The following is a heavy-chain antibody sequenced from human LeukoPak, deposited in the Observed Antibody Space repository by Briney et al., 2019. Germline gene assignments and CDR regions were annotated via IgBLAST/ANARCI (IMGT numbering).Heavy chain of an antibody. Sequence: GGALRLSCAASGFTFSSYDMTRVRQAPGRGLEWVSSIRPSGDNTYYGDSVKGRFTISRDNSKNSLYLQMNSLRAEDTALYYCAKGGSGILYYYMDVWGTGTTVTISS. J-gene: IGHJ6*03. CDR2: IRPSGDNT. V-gene: IGHV3-23*01. CDR3: AKGGSGILYYYMDV. D-gene: IGHD3-10*01. CDR1: GFTFSSYD.